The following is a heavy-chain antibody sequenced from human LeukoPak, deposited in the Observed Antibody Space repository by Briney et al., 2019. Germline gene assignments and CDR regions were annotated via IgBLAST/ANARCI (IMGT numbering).Heavy chain of an antibody. V-gene: IGHV4-59*12. Sequence: PSETLSLTCTVSGGSISTYCWSWIRQPPGKGLEWIGYIYYSGSTNYNPSLKSRGTISVDTSKNQFSLKLSSVTAADTAVYYCARGSITVVPAFDIWGQGTMVTVSS. CDR2: IYYSGST. D-gene: IGHD4-23*01. CDR3: ARGSITVVPAFDI. CDR1: GGSISTYC. J-gene: IGHJ3*02.